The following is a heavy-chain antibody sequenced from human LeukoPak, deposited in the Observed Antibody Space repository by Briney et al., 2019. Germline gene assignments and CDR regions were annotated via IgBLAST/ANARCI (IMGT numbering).Heavy chain of an antibody. Sequence: ASVKVSCKTSGYTFTNYGFTWVRQAPGQGLEWMGWVSAYNLHTNYAQRFQGRVTMTRDTSISTAYMELSRLRSDDTAVYYCARDLELGCGGDCYWFDYWGQGTLVTVSS. J-gene: IGHJ4*02. V-gene: IGHV1-18*01. CDR3: ARDLELGCGGDCYWFDY. CDR1: GYTFTNYG. D-gene: IGHD2-21*02. CDR2: VSAYNLHT.